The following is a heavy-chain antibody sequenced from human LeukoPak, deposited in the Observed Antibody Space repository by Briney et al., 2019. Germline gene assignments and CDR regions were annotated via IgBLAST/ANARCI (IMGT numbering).Heavy chain of an antibody. J-gene: IGHJ4*02. V-gene: IGHV4-38-2*02. Sequence: SETLSLTCTVFGSSINSVYSWGWIRQPPGKGLEWIGSIYHNGNTYYNSSLKSRVTISVHTSENQFSLKLSSVTAADTAVYYCARYKTYYDSSGHPLDYWGQGTLVTVSS. CDR3: ARYKTYYDSSGHPLDY. D-gene: IGHD3-22*01. CDR1: GSSINSVYS. CDR2: IYHNGNT.